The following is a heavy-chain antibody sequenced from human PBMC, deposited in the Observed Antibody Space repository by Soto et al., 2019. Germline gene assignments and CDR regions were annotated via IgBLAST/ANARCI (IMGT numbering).Heavy chain of an antibody. CDR3: ARHEAGWYFDS. Sequence: PSETLSLTCTASRGSISSGTNYWAWIRQPPGKGLEWIANIYYSGSTFYNPSLKSRVTIPLDTSKNQFSLKLRSVTAADTAVYYCARHEAGWYFDSWGQGTLVTVSS. V-gene: IGHV4-39*01. CDR2: IYYSGST. CDR1: RGSISSGTNY. J-gene: IGHJ4*02. D-gene: IGHD6-25*01.